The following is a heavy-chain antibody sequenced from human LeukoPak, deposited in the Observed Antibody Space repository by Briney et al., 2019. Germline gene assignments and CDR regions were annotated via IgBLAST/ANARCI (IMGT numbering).Heavy chain of an antibody. CDR3: AREEEDYGDYGGPQGYFDY. J-gene: IGHJ4*02. CDR1: GFTFSSYA. V-gene: IGHV3-30-3*01. CDR2: ISYDGSNK. Sequence: AGRSLRLSCAASGFTFSSYAMHWVRQAPGKGLEWVAVISYDGSNKYYADSVKGRFTISRDNSKNTLYLQMNSLRAEDTAVYYCAREEEDYGDYGGPQGYFDYWGQGTLVTVSS. D-gene: IGHD4-17*01.